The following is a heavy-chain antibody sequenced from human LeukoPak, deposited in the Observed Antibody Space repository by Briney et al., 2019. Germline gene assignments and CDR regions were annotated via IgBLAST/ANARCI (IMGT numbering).Heavy chain of an antibody. V-gene: IGHV4-39*01. CDR2: IYYSGST. CDR1: GGSISSSSYY. D-gene: IGHD6-19*01. CDR3: ASRSDWYYPDY. J-gene: IGHJ4*02. Sequence: SSETLSLTCTVSGGSISSSSYYWGWIRQPPGKGLEWIGSIYYSGSTYYNPSLKSRVTISVDTSKNQFSLKLSSVTAADTAVYYCASRSDWYYPDYWGQGTLVTVSS.